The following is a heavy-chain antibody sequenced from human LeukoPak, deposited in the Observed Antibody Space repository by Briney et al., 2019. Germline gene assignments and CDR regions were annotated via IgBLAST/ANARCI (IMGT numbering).Heavy chain of an antibody. D-gene: IGHD6-19*01. CDR3: ARSSAGSFDY. Sequence: GGSLRLSCAASEFTFSSYWMSWVRQAPGKGLEWVAVISYDGSNKYYADSVKGRFTISRDNSKNTLYLQMNSLRAEDTAVYYCARSSAGSFDYWGQGTLVTVSS. CDR2: ISYDGSNK. CDR1: EFTFSSYW. V-gene: IGHV3-30*03. J-gene: IGHJ4*02.